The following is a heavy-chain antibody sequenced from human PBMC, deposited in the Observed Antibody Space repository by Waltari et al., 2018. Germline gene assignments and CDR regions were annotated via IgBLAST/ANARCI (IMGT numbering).Heavy chain of an antibody. J-gene: IGHJ4*02. CDR3: ARDYRGIVVVPAAGGDY. Sequence: QVQLVQSGAEVKKPGASVKVSCKASGYTFTGYYMHWVRQAPGQGLEWMGWINPNSGGTNYAKKFQGRGTMTRDTSISTAYMGLSRLRSDDTAVYYCARDYRGIVVVPAAGGDYWGQGTLVTVSS. CDR1: GYTFTGYY. V-gene: IGHV1-2*02. CDR2: INPNSGGT. D-gene: IGHD2-2*01.